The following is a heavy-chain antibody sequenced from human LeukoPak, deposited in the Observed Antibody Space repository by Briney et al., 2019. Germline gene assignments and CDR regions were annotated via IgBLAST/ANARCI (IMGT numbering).Heavy chain of an antibody. Sequence: PGGSLRLSCAASGFTVSSNYMSWVRQAPGKGLEWVSVIYSGGSTYYADSVKGRFTISRDKSKNTLYLQMNSLRAEDTAVYYCARVLGDGRFDYWGQGTLVTVSS. CDR1: GFTVSSNY. J-gene: IGHJ4*02. D-gene: IGHD1-26*01. CDR2: IYSGGST. V-gene: IGHV3-53*01. CDR3: ARVLGDGRFDY.